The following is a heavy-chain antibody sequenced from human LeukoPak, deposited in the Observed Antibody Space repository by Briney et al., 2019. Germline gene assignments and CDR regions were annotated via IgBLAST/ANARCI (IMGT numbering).Heavy chain of an antibody. CDR1: GGSISSSSYY. J-gene: IGHJ3*02. D-gene: IGHD6-13*01. CDR3: ARDYSSSSGKHAFDI. V-gene: IGHV4-39*02. Sequence: SETLSLTCTVSGGSISSSSYYWGWIRQPPGKGLEWVGSIYYSGSTYYNPSLKSRLTISVDTSKNQFSLKLNPVTAADTAVYYCARDYSSSSGKHAFDIWGQGTMVTVSS. CDR2: IYYSGST.